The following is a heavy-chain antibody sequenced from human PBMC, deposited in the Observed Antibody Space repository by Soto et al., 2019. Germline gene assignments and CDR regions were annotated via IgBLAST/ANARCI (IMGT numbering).Heavy chain of an antibody. V-gene: IGHV4-61*01. CDR2: IYYSGST. D-gene: IGHD3-3*01. Sequence: QVQLQESGPGLVKPSETLSLTYTVSGGSVSSGSYYWSWIRQPPGKGLEWIGYIYYSGSTNYNPSLKSRVTISVDTSKNQFSLKLSSVTAADTAVYYCASRLRFLGGYYYYGMDVWGQGTTVTVSS. CDR3: ASRLRFLGGYYYYGMDV. CDR1: GGSVSSGSYY. J-gene: IGHJ6*02.